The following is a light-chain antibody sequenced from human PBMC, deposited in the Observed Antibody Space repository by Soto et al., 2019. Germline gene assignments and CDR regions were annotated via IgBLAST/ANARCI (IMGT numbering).Light chain of an antibody. CDR2: DAS. Sequence: DIQMTQSPSSLSASVGDRVTITCRASQAISNYLNWYPQRPGKAPKLLIYDASNLEGGVTSRYSGTRSGTHFSFAITSLQPEDLATYYCQQSDSLPITFGQGTRLEI. CDR1: QAISNY. J-gene: IGKJ5*01. CDR3: QQSDSLPIT. V-gene: IGKV1-33*01.